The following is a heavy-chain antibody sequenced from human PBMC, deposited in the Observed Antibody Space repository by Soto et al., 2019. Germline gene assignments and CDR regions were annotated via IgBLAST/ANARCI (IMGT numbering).Heavy chain of an antibody. CDR3: ARTSRSYDYYDSSGLDY. CDR2: IYWNDDK. D-gene: IGHD3-22*01. V-gene: IGHV2-5*01. Sequence: XGPTLINPTQTLSLTCTFCLFSLSTSGVGVGWIRQPPGKALEWLALIYWNDDKRYSPSLKSRLTITKDTSKNQVVLTMTNMDPVDTATYYCARTSRSYDYYDSSGLDYWGQGTLVTVPS. J-gene: IGHJ4*02. CDR1: LFSLSTSGVG.